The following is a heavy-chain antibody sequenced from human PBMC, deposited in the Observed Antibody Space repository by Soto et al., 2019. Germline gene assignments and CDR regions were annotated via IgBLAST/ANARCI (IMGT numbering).Heavy chain of an antibody. CDR3: HHSGCSGGSCWLMDV. Sequence: QVQLVQSGAEEKKPGASVKVSCKASGYTFTSYDINWVRQATGQGLEWMGWMNPNSGNTGYAQKFQGRVTMTRNTSISTAYMERSSRRAEDTAVYYCHHSGCSGGSCWLMDVWGQGTKVTVSS. J-gene: IGHJ6*02. CDR2: MNPNSGNT. D-gene: IGHD2-15*01. V-gene: IGHV1-8*01. CDR1: GYTFTSYD.